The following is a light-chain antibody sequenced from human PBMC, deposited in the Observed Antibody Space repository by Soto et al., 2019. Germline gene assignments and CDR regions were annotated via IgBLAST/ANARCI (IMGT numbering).Light chain of an antibody. Sequence: DIVMTQSPDSLAVSLGERATINCKSSQSVLYSSNNKNYLAWYQQKPGQPPKLLIYWASTRESGVPDRFSGSGSGTDFTLTISSRQAEDVAVYYCQQYYSTPRWTFGQGTKVEIK. J-gene: IGKJ1*01. CDR1: QSVLYSSNNKNY. CDR2: WAS. CDR3: QQYYSTPRWT. V-gene: IGKV4-1*01.